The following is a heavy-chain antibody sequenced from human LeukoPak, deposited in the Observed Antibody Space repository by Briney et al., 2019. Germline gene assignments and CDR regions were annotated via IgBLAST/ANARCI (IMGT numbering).Heavy chain of an antibody. Sequence: ASVKVSCKVSGYTLTELSMHWVRQAPGKGLEWMGGFDPEDGETIYAQKFQGRVTMTEDTSTDTAYMELSSLRSEDTDVYYCATLPKEQWLVIDYYFDYWGQGTLVTVSS. V-gene: IGHV1-24*01. D-gene: IGHD6-19*01. CDR3: ATLPKEQWLVIDYYFDY. J-gene: IGHJ4*02. CDR1: GYTLTELS. CDR2: FDPEDGET.